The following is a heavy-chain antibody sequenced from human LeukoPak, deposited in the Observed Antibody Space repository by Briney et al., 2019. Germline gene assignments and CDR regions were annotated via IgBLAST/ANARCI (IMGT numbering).Heavy chain of an antibody. V-gene: IGHV3-7*01. Sequence: GGSLRLSCAASGFTFSNYAMTWVRLAPGKGLEWVANIKEDGSEKNYVDSVKGRFTLSRDNAKNSLYLQMNSLRAEDTAVYYCARSGSDFDYWGQGTLVSVSS. J-gene: IGHJ4*02. CDR2: IKEDGSEK. CDR3: ARSGSDFDY. D-gene: IGHD3-3*01. CDR1: GFTFSNYA.